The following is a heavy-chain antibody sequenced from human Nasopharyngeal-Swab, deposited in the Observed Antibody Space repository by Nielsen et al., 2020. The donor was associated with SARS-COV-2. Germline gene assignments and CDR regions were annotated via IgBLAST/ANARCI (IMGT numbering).Heavy chain of an antibody. CDR2: IIPIFGTA. Sequence: WVRQAPGQGLEWMGGIIPIFGTANYAQKFQGRVTITADESTSTAYMELSSLRSEDTAVYYCALITMVRGVTAGQLDPWGQGTLVTVPS. CDR3: ALITMVRGVTAGQLDP. V-gene: IGHV1-69*01. D-gene: IGHD3-10*01. J-gene: IGHJ5*02.